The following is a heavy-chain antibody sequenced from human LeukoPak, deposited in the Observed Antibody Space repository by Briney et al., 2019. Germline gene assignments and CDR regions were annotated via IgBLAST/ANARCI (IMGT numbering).Heavy chain of an antibody. CDR1: GASITRGGFY. J-gene: IGHJ4*02. CDR3: GAMGLRWSFDY. CDR2: IYYSGST. V-gene: IGHV4-31*03. D-gene: IGHD5-18*01. Sequence: SETLSLTCTVSGASITRGGFYWSWIRQHPGKGLEWIGHIYYSGSTYYNPSLKSRVTISVDTSKNQFSLKLSSVTAADTAVYYCGAMGLRWSFDYWGQGTLVTVSS.